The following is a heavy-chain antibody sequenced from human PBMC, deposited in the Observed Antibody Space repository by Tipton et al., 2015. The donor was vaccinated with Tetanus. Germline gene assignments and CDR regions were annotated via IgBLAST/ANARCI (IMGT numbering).Heavy chain of an antibody. D-gene: IGHD6-13*01. CDR3: AGVTAQRTELYFDH. V-gene: IGHV4-61*08. Sequence: TLSLTCSVSRGSVRSGDYSWNWIRQPPGKGLEWLAYVSNSGRTNSNYFLKDRITISQDRSKNQFSLKLTSVTAADTAVYFCAGVTAQRTELYFDHWGQGTLVTVSS. CDR2: VSNSGRT. J-gene: IGHJ4*02. CDR1: RGSVRSGDYS.